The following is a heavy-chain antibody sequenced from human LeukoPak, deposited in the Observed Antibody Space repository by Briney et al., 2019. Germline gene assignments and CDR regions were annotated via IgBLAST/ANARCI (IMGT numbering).Heavy chain of an antibody. CDR3: ARAYGDYDAFDI. V-gene: IGHV1-46*01. CDR2: INPSGGST. D-gene: IGHD4-17*01. CDR1: GYTFTSYY. Sequence: ASVTVSCKASGYTFTSYYMHWVRQAPAQGLEWMGIINPSGGSTSYAQKFQGRVTMTRDMSTSTVYMELSSLRSEDTAVYYCARAYGDYDAFDIWGQGTMVTVSS. J-gene: IGHJ3*02.